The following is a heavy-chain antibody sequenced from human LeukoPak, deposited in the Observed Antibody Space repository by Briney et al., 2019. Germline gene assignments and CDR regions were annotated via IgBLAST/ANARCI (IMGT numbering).Heavy chain of an antibody. V-gene: IGHV3-23*01. CDR2: ISGSGDRT. Sequence: GGSLRLSCAASGFTFSSYAMSWVRQAPGKGLEGVSAISGSGDRTYYADSVKGRFTISRDNSKNTLNLQMNSLRAEDTAVYYCATAYDITMIRGSRDFDYWGQGISVTVSS. D-gene: IGHD3-10*01. CDR3: ATAYDITMIRGSRDFDY. J-gene: IGHJ4*02. CDR1: GFTFSSYA.